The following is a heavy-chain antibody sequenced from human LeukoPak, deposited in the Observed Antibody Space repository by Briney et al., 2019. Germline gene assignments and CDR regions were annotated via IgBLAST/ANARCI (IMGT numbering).Heavy chain of an antibody. D-gene: IGHD3-3*01. Sequence: SETLSLTCTVSGGSISSSSYYWGWIRQPPGKGLEWIGSIYYSGSTYYNPSLKSRVTISVDTSKNQFSLKLSSVTAADTAVYYCARHKARITIFGVARRAPNWFDPWGQGTLVTVSS. CDR1: GGSISSSSYY. V-gene: IGHV4-39*01. CDR3: ARHKARITIFGVARRAPNWFDP. CDR2: IYYSGST. J-gene: IGHJ5*02.